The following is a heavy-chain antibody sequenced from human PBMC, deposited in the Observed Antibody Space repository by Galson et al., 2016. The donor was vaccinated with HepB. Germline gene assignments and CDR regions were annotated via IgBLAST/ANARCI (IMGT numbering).Heavy chain of an antibody. CDR1: GFTFSSYG. J-gene: IGHJ4*02. CDR3: VKTFGYGYGIHFFDC. Sequence: SLRLSCAASGFTFSSYGMHWVRQAPGKGLEYVSAINDNGGTTYYADSVKGRFTISRDNSKNTLYLQMSSLRAEDTAVYYCVKTFGYGYGIHFFDCWGQGTLVTVSS. CDR2: INDNGGTT. D-gene: IGHD5-18*01. V-gene: IGHV3-64D*09.